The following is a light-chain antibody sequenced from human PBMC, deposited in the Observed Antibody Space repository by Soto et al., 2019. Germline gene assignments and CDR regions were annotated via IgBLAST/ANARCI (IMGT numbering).Light chain of an antibody. V-gene: IGLV2-8*01. Sequence: QSVLTQPPSASGSPGQSVAISCTGTSSDVGGYNYVSWYQQHPGKAPKLMIYEVXXRHSGVPDSLYGYKSANTASLTVSGIQPDDEAEYFCLSYKTANTCVFGTGTK. CDR3: LSYKTANTCV. CDR2: EVX. CDR1: SSDVGGYNY. J-gene: IGLJ1*01.